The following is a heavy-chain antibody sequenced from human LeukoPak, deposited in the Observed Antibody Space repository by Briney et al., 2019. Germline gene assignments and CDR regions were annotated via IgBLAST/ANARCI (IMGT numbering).Heavy chain of an antibody. V-gene: IGHV4-39*01. CDR2: TCYSGST. CDR1: GGSISSSSYY. CDR3: ARHGPEGSLWFGELPNWFDP. Sequence: SETLSLTCTVSGGSISSSSYYWGWIRQPPGKGLEWIGSTCYSGSTYYNPSLKSRVTISVDTSKNQFSLKLSSVTAADTAVYYCARHGPEGSLWFGELPNWFDPWGQGTLVTVSS. D-gene: IGHD3-10*01. J-gene: IGHJ5*02.